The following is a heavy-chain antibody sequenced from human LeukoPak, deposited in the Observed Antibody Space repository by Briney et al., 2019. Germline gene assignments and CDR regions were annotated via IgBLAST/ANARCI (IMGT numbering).Heavy chain of an antibody. J-gene: IGHJ4*02. Sequence: GASVKVSCKAPGGTFSSYTISWARQAPGQGLEWMGRIIPILGIANYAQKFQGRVTITADKSTSTAYMELSSLRSEDTAVYYCARGPLFGATVVGLFDYWGQGTLVTVSP. CDR3: ARGPLFGATVVGLFDY. CDR2: IIPILGIA. CDR1: GGTFSSYT. V-gene: IGHV1-69*02. D-gene: IGHD4-23*01.